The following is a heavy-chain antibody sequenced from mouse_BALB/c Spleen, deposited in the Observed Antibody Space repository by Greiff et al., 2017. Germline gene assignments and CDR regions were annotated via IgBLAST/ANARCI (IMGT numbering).Heavy chain of an antibody. V-gene: IGHV14-3*02. D-gene: IGHD2-10*02. CDR1: GFNIKDTY. Sequence: EVQLQQSGAELVKPGASVKLSCTASGFNIKDTYMHWVKQRPEQGLEWIGRIDPANGNTKYDPKFQGKATITADTSSNTAYLQLSSLTSEDTAVYYGAREGTGPSYWYFDVWGAGTTVTVSA. CDR2: IDPANGNT. CDR3: AREGTGPSYWYFDV. J-gene: IGHJ1*01.